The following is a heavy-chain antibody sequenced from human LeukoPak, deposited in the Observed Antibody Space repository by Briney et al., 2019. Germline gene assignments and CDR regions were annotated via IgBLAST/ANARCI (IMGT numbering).Heavy chain of an antibody. Sequence: SETLSLTCTVSGGSISSGDYYWSWIRQPAGKGLEWIGRIYTSGSTNYNPSLKSRVTMSVDTSKNQFSLKLSSVTAADTAVYYCARGGPYDLGYWGQGTLVTVSS. D-gene: IGHD3-22*01. CDR1: GGSISSGDYY. CDR2: IYTSGST. V-gene: IGHV4-61*02. CDR3: ARGGPYDLGY. J-gene: IGHJ4*02.